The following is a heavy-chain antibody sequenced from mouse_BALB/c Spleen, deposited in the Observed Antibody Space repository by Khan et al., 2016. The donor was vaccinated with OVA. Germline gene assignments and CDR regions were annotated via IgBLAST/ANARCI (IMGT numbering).Heavy chain of an antibody. CDR3: ARTPYFSYTLAY. CDR1: GYSFRNFG. CDR2: INTYTGEP. Sequence: QIQLVQSGPELKKPGETVKISCKASGYSFRNFGMNWVKEAPGKGLEWMGGINTYTGEPTYADDFKGRFAFSLETSASTAYLQISNLTNEDTATYFCARTPYFSYTLAYWGQGTSVTVSS. D-gene: IGHD2-10*01. V-gene: IGHV9-3-1*01. J-gene: IGHJ4*01.